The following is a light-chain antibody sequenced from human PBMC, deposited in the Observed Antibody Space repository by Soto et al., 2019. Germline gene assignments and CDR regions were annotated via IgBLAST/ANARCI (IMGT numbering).Light chain of an antibody. CDR2: LGS. Sequence: DIVMTQSPLSLPVTPGDPASISCRSSQSILHSTGYNYLDWYLQKPGQSPQLLIYLGSNRASGVPDRFSGSGSGTDFTLKISRVEAEDVGVYYCMQALQTTPYTFGQRNKLAIK. CDR1: QSILHSTGYNY. J-gene: IGKJ2*01. CDR3: MQALQTTPYT. V-gene: IGKV2-28*01.